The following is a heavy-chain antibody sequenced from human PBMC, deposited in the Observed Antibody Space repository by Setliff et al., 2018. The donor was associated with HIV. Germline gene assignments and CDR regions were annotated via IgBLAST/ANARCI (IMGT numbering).Heavy chain of an antibody. J-gene: IGHJ5*02. CDR3: ARGRTQWPNYNYFDP. Sequence: SLTCTVSGDSINTHYWSWIRQPPGKGLEWIGCISHSGNTNFNPSLNSRVTISLDTSKNQFSLRLTSLTAADTAVYYCARGRTQWPNYNYFDPWGLGTLVTVSS. CDR2: ISHSGNT. D-gene: IGHD6-19*01. CDR1: GDSINTHY. V-gene: IGHV4-59*11.